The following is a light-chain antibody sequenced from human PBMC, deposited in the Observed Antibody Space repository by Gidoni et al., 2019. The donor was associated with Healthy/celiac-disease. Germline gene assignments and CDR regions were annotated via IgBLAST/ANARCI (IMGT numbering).Light chain of an antibody. J-gene: IGKJ1*01. CDR1: QSISSW. V-gene: IGKV1-5*03. Sequence: DLQMTHSPFTLSASVGDRVTITCRASQSISSWLAWYQQKPGKAPKLLIYTASSLESGVPSRFSGSGSGTEFTLTISSLQPDDFATYYCQQYNSYSRTFGQGTKVEIK. CDR3: QQYNSYSRT. CDR2: TAS.